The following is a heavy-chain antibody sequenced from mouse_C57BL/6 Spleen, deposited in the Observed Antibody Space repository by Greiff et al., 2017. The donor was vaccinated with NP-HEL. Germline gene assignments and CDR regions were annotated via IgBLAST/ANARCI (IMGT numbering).Heavy chain of an antibody. CDR1: GYTFTSYW. CDR2: IDPSDSYT. V-gene: IGHV1-69*01. CDR3: ARRGNYAMDY. J-gene: IGHJ4*01. Sequence: VQLQQPGAELVMPGASVKLSCKASGYTFTSYWMHWVKQRPGQGLEWIGEIDPSDSYTNYNQKFKGKSTLTVDKSSSTAYMQLSSLTSEDSAVYYCARRGNYAMDYWGQGTSVTGSS.